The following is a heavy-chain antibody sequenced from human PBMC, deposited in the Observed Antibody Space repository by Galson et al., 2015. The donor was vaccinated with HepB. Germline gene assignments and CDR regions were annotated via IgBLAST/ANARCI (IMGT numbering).Heavy chain of an antibody. CDR3: ARDKGYYDKAHYYYGMDV. CDR2: ISAYNGNT. V-gene: IGHV1-18*01. Sequence: SVKVSCKASGYTFTSYGISWVRQAPGQGLEWMGWISAYNGNTNYAQKLQGRVTMTTDTSTSTAYMELRSLRSDDTAVYYCARDKGYYDKAHYYYGMDVWGQGTTVTVSS. CDR1: GYTFTSYG. D-gene: IGHD3-22*01. J-gene: IGHJ6*02.